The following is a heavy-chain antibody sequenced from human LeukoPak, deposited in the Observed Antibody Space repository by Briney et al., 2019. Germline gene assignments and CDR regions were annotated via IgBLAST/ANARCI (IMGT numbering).Heavy chain of an antibody. CDR3: ARLIAAEDRVTWLDSKDGLHYYFDY. CDR2: IFNSGSS. V-gene: IGHV4-39*07. Sequence: SETLSLTCTVSGDSISSSSHYWGWIRQPPGKGLEWIGSIFNSGSSYSNPSLKSRVTMSVDTSKNQFSLKLSSVTAADTAVYYCARLIAAEDRVTWLDSKDGLHYYFDYWGQGTLVTVSS. J-gene: IGHJ4*02. D-gene: IGHD6-13*01. CDR1: GDSISSSSHY.